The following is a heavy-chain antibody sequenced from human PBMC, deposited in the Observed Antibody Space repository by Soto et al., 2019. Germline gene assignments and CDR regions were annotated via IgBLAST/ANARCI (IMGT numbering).Heavy chain of an antibody. J-gene: IGHJ6*02. Sequence: QVTLKESGPVLVKPTETLTLTCTVSGFSLSNARMGVSWIRQPPGKALEWLAHIFSNDEKSYSTSLKSRLTISRDTAKSRVVLTITTMDAVDTATYFCARIAEMATSKLAANCMDVWGQGTTVTVSS. CDR3: ARIAEMATSKLAANCMDV. D-gene: IGHD5-12*01. CDR2: IFSNDEK. CDR1: GFSLSNARMG. V-gene: IGHV2-26*01.